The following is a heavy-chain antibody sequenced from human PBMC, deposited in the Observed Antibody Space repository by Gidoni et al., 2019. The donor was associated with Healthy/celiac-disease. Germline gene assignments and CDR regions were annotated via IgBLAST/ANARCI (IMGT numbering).Heavy chain of an antibody. V-gene: IGHV3-23*01. D-gene: IGHD2-15*01. CDR1: GFTFSSYA. CDR2: ISGSGGST. Sequence: EVQLLESGGGLVQPGGSLRLSCAASGFTFSSYAMSWVRQAPGKGLEWVSAISGSGGSTYYADSVKGRFTISRDNAKNTLYLQMNSLRAEDTAVYYCAKGEGSGGSGPLGYWGQGTLVTVSS. J-gene: IGHJ4*02. CDR3: AKGEGSGGSGPLGY.